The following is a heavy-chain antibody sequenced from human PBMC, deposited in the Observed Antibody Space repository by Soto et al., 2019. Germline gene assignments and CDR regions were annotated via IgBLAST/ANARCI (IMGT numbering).Heavy chain of an antibody. V-gene: IGHV4-39*02. Sequence: QLQLQESGPGLVKPSETLSLTCTVSGGAITNDDKYWGWIRQSPGKGLDWIGTIHYSGNTYYNPSLKSRVTISVDTSKNQFSLKLKSVTAADTAVYYCARVLWSGESPLAYWGQGTLVTVSS. CDR2: IHYSGNT. J-gene: IGHJ4*02. CDR3: ARVLWSGESPLAY. CDR1: GGAITNDDKY. D-gene: IGHD3-10*01.